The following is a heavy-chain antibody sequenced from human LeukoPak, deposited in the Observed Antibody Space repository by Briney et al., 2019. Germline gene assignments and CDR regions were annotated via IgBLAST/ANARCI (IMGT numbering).Heavy chain of an antibody. V-gene: IGHV3-23*01. Sequence: GGSLRLSCAASGFTFSNYAMNWVRQAPGKGLEWVSATSGSGGSTYYADFVKGRFTISRDNSKNTVYLQMNSLRAEDTAVYYCAKVLDYYYYGMDVWGQGTTVTVSS. CDR3: AKVLDYYYYGMDV. CDR2: TSGSGGST. J-gene: IGHJ6*02. CDR1: GFTFSNYA.